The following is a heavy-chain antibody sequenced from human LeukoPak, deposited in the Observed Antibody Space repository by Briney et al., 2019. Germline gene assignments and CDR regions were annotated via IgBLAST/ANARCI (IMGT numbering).Heavy chain of an antibody. CDR3: AKDSAGDYYGSGGKGFDY. J-gene: IGHJ4*02. V-gene: IGHV3-30*18. CDR2: ISYDGSNK. CDR1: GFTFSSYG. Sequence: PGGSLRLSCAASGFTFSSYGMHWVRQAPGKGLEWVAFISYDGSNKYYADSVKGRFTISRDNSKNTLYLQMNSLRAEDTAVYYCAKDSAGDYYGSGGKGFDYWGQGTLVTVSS. D-gene: IGHD3-10*01.